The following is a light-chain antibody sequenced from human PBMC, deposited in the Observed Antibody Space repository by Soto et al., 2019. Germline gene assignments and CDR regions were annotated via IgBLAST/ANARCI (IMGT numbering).Light chain of an antibody. Sequence: EIVMTQSPATLSVSPGRRATLSCRASQSVSSDLAWFQQKPGQAPRLLIYDASTRATDIPDRFTGSGSGTDFTLTISRLEPGDFAVYYCLHYGTSPILTFGPGTKLDIK. V-gene: IGKV3-20*01. CDR1: QSVSSD. J-gene: IGKJ3*01. CDR3: LHYGTSPILT. CDR2: DAS.